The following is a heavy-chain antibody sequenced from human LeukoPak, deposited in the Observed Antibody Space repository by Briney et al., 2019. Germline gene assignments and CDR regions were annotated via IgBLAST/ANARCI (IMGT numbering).Heavy chain of an antibody. Sequence: PSETLSLTCIVSGDSVSSGSYDWSWIRQPPGKGLEWIGHIYHRRSTNYNPSLRSRVTISIDTSKNQFSLKLSSVTAADTAVYYCTRRRGSGSRDVFDIWGQGTMVIVSS. CDR1: GDSVSSGSYD. J-gene: IGHJ3*02. V-gene: IGHV4-61*01. CDR2: IYHRRST. CDR3: TRRRGSGSRDVFDI. D-gene: IGHD3-10*01.